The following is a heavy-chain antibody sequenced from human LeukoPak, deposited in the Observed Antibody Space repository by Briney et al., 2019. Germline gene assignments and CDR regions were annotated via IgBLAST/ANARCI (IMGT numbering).Heavy chain of an antibody. J-gene: IGHJ4*02. CDR1: GGSISSSSYY. D-gene: IGHD2-2*01. CDR3: ARGYCSSTSCRYAPYYFDY. V-gene: IGHV4-39*07. Sequence: SETLSLTCTVSGGSISSSSYYWGWIRQPPGKGLEWIGRIYHSGSTYYNPSLKSRVTISVDRSKNQFSLKMSSVTAAATAVYYCARGYCSSTSCRYAPYYFDYWGQGTLVTVSS. CDR2: IYHSGST.